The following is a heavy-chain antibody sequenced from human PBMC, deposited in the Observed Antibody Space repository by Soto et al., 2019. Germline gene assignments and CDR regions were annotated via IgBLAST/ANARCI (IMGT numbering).Heavy chain of an antibody. V-gene: IGHV3-23*01. CDR2: ISGSGGST. CDR3: ALDFWSGYYSPGYYYYGMDV. D-gene: IGHD3-3*01. Sequence: GGSLRLSCAASGFTFSSYAMSWVRQAPGKGLEWVSAISGSGGSTYYADSVKGRSTISRDNSKNTLYLQMNSLRAEDTAVYYCALDFWSGYYSPGYYYYGMDVWGQGTTVTVSS. CDR1: GFTFSSYA. J-gene: IGHJ6*02.